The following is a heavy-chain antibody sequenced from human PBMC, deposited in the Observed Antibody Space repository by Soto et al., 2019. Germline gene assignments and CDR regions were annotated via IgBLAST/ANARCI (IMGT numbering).Heavy chain of an antibody. CDR3: AKDPFTMVRGVMGYFDY. D-gene: IGHD3-10*01. V-gene: IGHV3-23*01. Sequence: EVQLLESGGGLVQPGGSLRLSCAASGFTFSSCAMSWVRQAPGKGLEWVSAISGSGGSTYYADSVKGRFTISRDNSKNTLYLQMNSLRAEDTAVYYCAKDPFTMVRGVMGYFDYWGQGTLVTVSS. CDR1: GFTFSSCA. CDR2: ISGSGGST. J-gene: IGHJ4*02.